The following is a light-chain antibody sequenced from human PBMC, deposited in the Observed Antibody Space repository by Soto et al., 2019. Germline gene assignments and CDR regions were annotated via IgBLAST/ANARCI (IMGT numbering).Light chain of an antibody. CDR1: QSVSSN. CDR2: GAS. V-gene: IGKV3-15*01. Sequence: EIVMTQSPATLSVSPGERATLSCRASQSVSSNLAWYQHKPCQAPRLLIYGASTRATGIPARFSGSGSGTEFTLTISSLQSEDFAVYYCQQYNNWARTFGPGTKVDIK. J-gene: IGKJ3*01. CDR3: QQYNNWART.